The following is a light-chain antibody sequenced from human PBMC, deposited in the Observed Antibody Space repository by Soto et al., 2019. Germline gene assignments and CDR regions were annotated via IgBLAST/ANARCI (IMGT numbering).Light chain of an antibody. CDR3: QHRTNWPRT. J-gene: IGKJ2*01. CDR2: DSS. Sequence: EVVLTQSPATLSLSPGERATLSCRASQSVGTFLAWYQQKPGQAPRLIIYDSSNRATGIPVRVSGTGYGTDFALTISSVEPEDFAVYYCQHRTNWPRTLGQGTNLDIK. V-gene: IGKV3-11*01. CDR1: QSVGTF.